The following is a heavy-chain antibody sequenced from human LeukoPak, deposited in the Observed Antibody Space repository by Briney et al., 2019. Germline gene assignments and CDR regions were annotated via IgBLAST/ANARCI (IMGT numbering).Heavy chain of an antibody. CDR2: IKQDGSEK. Sequence: GSLRLSCAASGFTFSSYWMSWVRQAPGKGLEWVANIKQDGSEKYYVDSEKGRFTISRDNARNSLYLQMNSLRAEDTAVYYCARDLLEWLHYFDYWGQGTLVTVSS. D-gene: IGHD3-3*01. J-gene: IGHJ4*02. V-gene: IGHV3-7*01. CDR3: ARDLLEWLHYFDY. CDR1: GFTFSSYW.